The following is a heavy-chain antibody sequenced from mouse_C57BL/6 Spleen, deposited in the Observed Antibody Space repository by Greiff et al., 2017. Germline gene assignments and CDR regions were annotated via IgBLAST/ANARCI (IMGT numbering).Heavy chain of an antibody. D-gene: IGHD1-1*01. J-gene: IGHJ2*01. Sequence: VQLQQSGPELVKPGASVKISCKASGYAFSSSWMNWVKQRPGKGLEWIGRIYPGDGDTNYNGKFKGKATLTADKSSSTAYMQLSSLTSEDSAVYFCAIDGSGPYFDDWGQGTTLTVSS. CDR2: IYPGDGDT. CDR1: GYAFSSSW. CDR3: AIDGSGPYFDD. V-gene: IGHV1-82*01.